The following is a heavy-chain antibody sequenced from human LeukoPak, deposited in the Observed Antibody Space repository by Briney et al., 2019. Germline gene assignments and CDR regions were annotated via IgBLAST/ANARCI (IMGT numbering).Heavy chain of an antibody. J-gene: IGHJ2*01. Sequence: NPSETLSLTCTVSGGSISSYYWGWIRQPPGKGLEWIGSIYHSGSTYYDPSLKSRVTISVDTSKNQFSLKLSSVTAADTAVYYCARDSGSYYAWYFDLWGRGTLVTVSS. D-gene: IGHD1-26*01. CDR1: GGSISSYY. CDR2: IYHSGST. CDR3: ARDSGSYYAWYFDL. V-gene: IGHV4-38-2*02.